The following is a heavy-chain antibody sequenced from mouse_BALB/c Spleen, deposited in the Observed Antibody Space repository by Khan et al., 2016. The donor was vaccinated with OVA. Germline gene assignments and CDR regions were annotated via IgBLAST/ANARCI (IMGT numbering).Heavy chain of an antibody. CDR3: ASDLNGTFAY. V-gene: IGHV5-6*01. J-gene: IGHJ3*01. D-gene: IGHD1-3*01. Sequence: EVQLVESGGDLVRPGGSLQLSCTVSGFSFSSYSMSWVRQTPDKRLEWVATISSDGDYTYYPDYLKGRFTISRDNARNTLYLQMSSLKSEDTAIYYCASDLNGTFAYWGQGTLVTGFA. CDR2: ISSDGDYT. CDR1: GFSFSSYS.